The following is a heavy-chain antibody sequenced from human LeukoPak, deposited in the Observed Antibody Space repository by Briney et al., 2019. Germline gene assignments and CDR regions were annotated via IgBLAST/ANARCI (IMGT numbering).Heavy chain of an antibody. CDR3: ARQDYGDYDPKPFDY. V-gene: IGHV5-51*01. J-gene: IGHJ4*02. CDR1: GYSFTSYW. CDR2: IYPGDSDT. Sequence: GESLKISCKGSGYSFTSYWIGWVRQMPGKGLEWMGIIYPGDSDTRYSPSFQGQVTISADKSISTAYLQWSSLKASDTAMYYCARQDYGDYDPKPFDYWGQGTLVTVSS. D-gene: IGHD4-17*01.